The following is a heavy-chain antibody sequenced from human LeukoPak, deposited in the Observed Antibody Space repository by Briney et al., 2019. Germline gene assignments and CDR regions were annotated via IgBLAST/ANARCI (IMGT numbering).Heavy chain of an antibody. CDR2: INHSGST. CDR1: GGSFSGYY. Sequence: SETLSLTCAVFGGSFSGYYWNWIRQPPGKGLEWIGEINHSGSTNYNSSLKSRVTISVDTSKNQFSLKLTSVTAADTAVYFCARGIVSGSAWYFGCYFDYWGQGTLATVSS. D-gene: IGHD6-19*01. J-gene: IGHJ4*02. CDR3: ARGIVSGSAWYFGCYFDY. V-gene: IGHV4-34*01.